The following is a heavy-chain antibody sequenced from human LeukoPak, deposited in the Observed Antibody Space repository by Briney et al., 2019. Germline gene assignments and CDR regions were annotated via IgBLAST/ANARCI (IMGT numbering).Heavy chain of an antibody. Sequence: GRSLRLSCAASGSTFSSHGMHWVRRAPGKGLEWVAVIWYDGSTKYYADSVRGRFTISRDNSKNTLYLEMNRLRAEDTAMYYCARASAGDSSGYYYVDWGQGTLVTVSS. CDR1: GSTFSSHG. D-gene: IGHD3-22*01. CDR2: IWYDGSTK. V-gene: IGHV3-33*01. CDR3: ARASAGDSSGYYYVD. J-gene: IGHJ4*02.